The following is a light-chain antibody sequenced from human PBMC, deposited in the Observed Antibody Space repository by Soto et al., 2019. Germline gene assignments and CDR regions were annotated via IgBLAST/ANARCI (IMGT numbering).Light chain of an antibody. J-gene: IGKJ2*01. V-gene: IGKV3-20*01. Sequence: EIVLTQSPGTLSLSPGERATLSCRASQSVGSSFLAWYQQRPGQAPRLVIYGASSRATGIPDRFSGSGSGTDFTLTISRLEPEDFAVYYCQQYSSSMYTFGQGTKLEIK. CDR2: GAS. CDR1: QSVGSSF. CDR3: QQYSSSMYT.